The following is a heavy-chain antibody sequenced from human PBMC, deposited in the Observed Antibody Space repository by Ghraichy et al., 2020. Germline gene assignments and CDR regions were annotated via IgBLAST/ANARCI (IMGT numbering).Heavy chain of an antibody. J-gene: IGHJ4*02. CDR1: GFTFSNAW. D-gene: IGHD3-9*01. CDR2: IKSKTDGGTT. CDR3: TTTGGRDYDILTGRLQDY. V-gene: IGHV3-15*07. Sequence: GGSLRLSCAASGFTFSNAWMNWVRQAPGKGLEWVGRIKSKTDGGTTDYAAPVKGRFTISRDDSKNTLYLQMNSLKTEDTAVYYCTTTGGRDYDILTGRLQDYWGQGTLVTVSS.